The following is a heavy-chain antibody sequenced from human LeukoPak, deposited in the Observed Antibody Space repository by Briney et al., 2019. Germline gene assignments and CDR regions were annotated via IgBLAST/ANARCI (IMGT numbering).Heavy chain of an antibody. Sequence: SQTLSLTCAISGDSVSSRTTAWNWIRQSPSRGLEWLGRTYYRRSRWFNDYAVSVKSRITINPDTSKNQFSLQLTSVTPEDTAVYYCGRDPAYSAIDSWGQGTLVTVSS. CDR1: GDSVSSRTTA. D-gene: IGHD4-11*01. J-gene: IGHJ5*01. V-gene: IGHV6-1*01. CDR3: GRDPAYSAIDS. CDR2: TYYRRSRWFN.